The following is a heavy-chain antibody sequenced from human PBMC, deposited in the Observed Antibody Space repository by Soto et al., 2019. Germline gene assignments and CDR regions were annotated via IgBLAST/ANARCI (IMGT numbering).Heavy chain of an antibody. Sequence: PGESLKISCKGSGYSFTSYWIGWVRQMPGKGLEWMGIIYPGDSDTRYSPSFQGQVTISADKSISTAYLQWSSLKASDTAMYYCARLVKSYFDWLPDYGMDVWGQGTTVTVSS. J-gene: IGHJ6*02. CDR1: GYSFTSYW. D-gene: IGHD3-9*01. CDR2: IYPGDSDT. V-gene: IGHV5-51*03. CDR3: ARLVKSYFDWLPDYGMDV.